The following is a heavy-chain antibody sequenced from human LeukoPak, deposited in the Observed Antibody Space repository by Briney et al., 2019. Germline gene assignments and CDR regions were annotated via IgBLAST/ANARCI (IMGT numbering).Heavy chain of an antibody. CDR2: ISSNGGST. J-gene: IGHJ6*03. CDR3: ARDREQWHPSYYMDV. CDR1: GFTFSSYA. V-gene: IGHV3-64*01. D-gene: IGHD6-19*01. Sequence: GGSLRLSCAASGFTFSSYAMHWVRQAPGKGLEYVSAISSNGGSTYYANSVKGRFTISRDNSKNTLYLQMGSLRAEDMAVYYCARDREQWHPSYYMDVWGKGTTVTVSS.